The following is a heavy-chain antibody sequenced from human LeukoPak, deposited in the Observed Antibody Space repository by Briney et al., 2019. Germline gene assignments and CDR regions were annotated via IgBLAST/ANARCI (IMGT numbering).Heavy chain of an antibody. CDR3: AKDLSGSYSYDAFDI. D-gene: IGHD1-26*01. V-gene: IGHV3-30*02. Sequence: GGSLRLSCAASGFTFSSYGMHWVRQAPGKGLEWVAFIRYDGSNKYYADSVKGRFTISRDNSKNTLYLQMNSLRAEDTAVYYCAKDLSGSYSYDAFDIWGQGTMVTVSS. CDR1: GFTFSSYG. J-gene: IGHJ3*02. CDR2: IRYDGSNK.